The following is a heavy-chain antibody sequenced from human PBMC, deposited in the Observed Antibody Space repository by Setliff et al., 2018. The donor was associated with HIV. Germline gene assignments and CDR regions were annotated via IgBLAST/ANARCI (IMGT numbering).Heavy chain of an antibody. D-gene: IGHD1-26*01. J-gene: IGHJ4*02. Sequence: GESLRLSCAASGFTVSDNYMSWVRQAPGKGLEWVSVISGRGGFTDYADSVKGRFTISRDNSKNTLYLQMNSLRAEDTAVYSCAKVPIVGVTPGYFDDWGQGTLVTVSS. CDR1: GFTVSDNY. CDR2: ISGRGGFT. V-gene: IGHV3-23*01. CDR3: AKVPIVGVTPGYFDD.